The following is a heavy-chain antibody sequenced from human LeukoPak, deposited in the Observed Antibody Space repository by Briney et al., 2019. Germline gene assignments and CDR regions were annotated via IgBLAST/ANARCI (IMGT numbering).Heavy chain of an antibody. V-gene: IGHV4-34*01. CDR3: ALAGDFDY. D-gene: IGHD7-27*01. Sequence: SETLSLTCAVSGGSFIGYSWSWIRQTPGKGLEWIGEIHHSGTTNYNPSLKSRVTISMDTSKNQFFLKLSSVTAADTAVYYCALAGDFDYWGQGTLVTVSS. CDR2: IHHSGTT. CDR1: GGSFIGYS. J-gene: IGHJ4*02.